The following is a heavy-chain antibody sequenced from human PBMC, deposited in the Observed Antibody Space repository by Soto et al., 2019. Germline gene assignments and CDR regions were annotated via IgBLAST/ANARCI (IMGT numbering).Heavy chain of an antibody. CDR1: NGSVSSGNW. J-gene: IGHJ5*02. CDR3: TREVPGAYNYFDP. V-gene: IGHV4-4*02. D-gene: IGHD3-10*01. Sequence: QVQLQESGPGLVKPSGTLSLTCAVSNGSVSSGNWWSWVRQTPGKGLEWIGEIFQTGRTKYNPSLKSRVTMSVDKSKNQFSLKVTSVTAADTAVYFCTREVPGAYNYFDPWGQGTLVTVSS. CDR2: IFQTGRT.